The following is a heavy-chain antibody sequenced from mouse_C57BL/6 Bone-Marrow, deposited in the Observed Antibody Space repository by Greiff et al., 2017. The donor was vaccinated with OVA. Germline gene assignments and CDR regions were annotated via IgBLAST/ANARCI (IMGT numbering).Heavy chain of an antibody. V-gene: IGHV1-15*01. Sequence: QVQLQQSGAELVRPGASVTLSCKASGYTFTDYEMHWVKQTPVHGLEWIGAIDPETGGTAYNQKFKGKVILTADKSSSTAYMELRSLTSEDSAVYYSARSYYGRGFDYWGQGTTLTVST. D-gene: IGHD1-1*01. J-gene: IGHJ2*01. CDR3: ARSYYGRGFDY. CDR1: GYTFTDYE. CDR2: IDPETGGT.